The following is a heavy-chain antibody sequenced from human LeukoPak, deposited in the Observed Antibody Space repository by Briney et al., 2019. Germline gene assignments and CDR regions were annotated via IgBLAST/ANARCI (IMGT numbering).Heavy chain of an antibody. D-gene: IGHD3-9*01. J-gene: IGHJ5*02. CDR1: GYTFTGYY. CDR2: INPNSGGT. Sequence: ASVKVSCKASGYTFTGYYMHWVRQAPGQGLEWMGWINPNSGGTNYAQKFQGRVTMTRDTSISTAYMELSRLRSDDTAVYYCGRMLIEYYDILTGYYNKNWFDPWGQGTLVTVSS. CDR3: GRMLIEYYDILTGYYNKNWFDP. V-gene: IGHV1-2*02.